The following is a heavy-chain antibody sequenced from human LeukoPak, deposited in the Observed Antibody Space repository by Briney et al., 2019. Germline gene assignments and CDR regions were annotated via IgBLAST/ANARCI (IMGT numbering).Heavy chain of an antibody. V-gene: IGHV3-23*01. CDR1: GFTFSSYV. D-gene: IGHD3-22*01. CDR3: AKSLSSGYYYGVFDY. Sequence: GGFLRLSCAASGFTFSSYVMSWVRQAPGKGLEWVSAISGSGGSTYYADSVKGRFTISRDNSKNTLYLQMNSLRAEDTAVYYCAKSLSSGYYYGVFDYWGQGTLVTVSS. CDR2: ISGSGGST. J-gene: IGHJ4*02.